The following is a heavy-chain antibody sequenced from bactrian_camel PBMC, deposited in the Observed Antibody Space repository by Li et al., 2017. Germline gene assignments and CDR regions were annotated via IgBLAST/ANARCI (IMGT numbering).Heavy chain of an antibody. D-gene: IGHD2*01. CDR3: AAGRRQVVAGTGTAYCSRKDYDFNY. CDR2: ISDGGGA. J-gene: IGHJ4*01. Sequence: HVQLVESGGGSIQAGGSLRLSCAVSAYTFSNYCMGWFRQSLGKERERVASISDGGGARQLYADSAKGRFTVSKDNAKTTLYLEMNSLTPEDTALYYCAAGRRQVVAGTGTAYCSRKDYDFNYWGQGTQVTVS. V-gene: IGHV3S53*01. CDR1: AYTFSNYC.